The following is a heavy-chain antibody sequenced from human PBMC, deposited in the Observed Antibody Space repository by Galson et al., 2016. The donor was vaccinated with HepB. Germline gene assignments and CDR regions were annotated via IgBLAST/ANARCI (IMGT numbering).Heavy chain of an antibody. D-gene: IGHD3-22*01. CDR3: ARGQSGVIAAV. V-gene: IGHV4-4*08. J-gene: IGHJ4*02. CDR2: IQNYGGSSGNS. Sequence: SETLSLTCTVSGGSIRGYYWNWIRQPPGRGLEWTGEIQNYGGSSGNSNYNPSLKGRVAISLDTSTNQISLRLTSVTAADTAVYYCARGQSGVIAAVWGQGTLVTVSS. CDR1: GGSIRGYY.